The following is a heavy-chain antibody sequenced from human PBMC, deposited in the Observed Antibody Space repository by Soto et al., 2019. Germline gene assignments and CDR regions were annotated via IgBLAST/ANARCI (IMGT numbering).Heavy chain of an antibody. CDR3: ATYKYYYGSGSYYFDY. V-gene: IGHV4-39*07. CDR2: IYYSGST. CDR1: GGSISSSSYY. Sequence: SETLSLTCTVSGGSISSSSYYWGWIRQPPGKGLEWIGSIYYSGSTYYNPSLKSRVTISVDTSKNQFSLKLSSVTAADTAVYYCATYKYYYGSGSYYFDYWGQGTLVTVSS. D-gene: IGHD3-10*01. J-gene: IGHJ4*02.